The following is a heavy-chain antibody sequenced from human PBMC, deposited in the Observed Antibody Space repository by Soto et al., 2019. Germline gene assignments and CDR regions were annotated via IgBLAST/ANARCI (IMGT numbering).Heavy chain of an antibody. V-gene: IGHV2-26*01. Sequence: QVTLKESGPVLVKPTETLTLTCTVSGFSLSNARMGVSWIRQPPGKALEWLAHIFSNDEKSYSTSLKSRLTNSKDTSKSQVVLTMTNMDPVDTATYYCARVTYYDILTGYYYGMDVWGQGTTVTVSS. CDR1: GFSLSNARMG. CDR2: IFSNDEK. D-gene: IGHD3-9*01. CDR3: ARVTYYDILTGYYYGMDV. J-gene: IGHJ6*02.